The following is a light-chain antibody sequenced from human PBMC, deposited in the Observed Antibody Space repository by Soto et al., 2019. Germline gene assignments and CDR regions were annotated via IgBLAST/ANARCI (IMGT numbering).Light chain of an antibody. CDR1: QSVSTS. J-gene: IGKJ1*01. CDR3: QVRAVWPT. V-gene: IGKV3-11*01. Sequence: IVLTQSPSTLSLSAGERAALSCRASQSVSTSLAWYQHKPGQAPRLIIYDASKRAPGIPARFSGSGSGTAFTPTISTPAPEDFAVYYCQVRAVWPTFGQGTKVEIK. CDR2: DAS.